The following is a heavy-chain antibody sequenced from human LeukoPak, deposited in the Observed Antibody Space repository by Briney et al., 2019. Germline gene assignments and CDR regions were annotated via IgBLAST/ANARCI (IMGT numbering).Heavy chain of an antibody. CDR3: ARGRTSPRIQLWLKGESYFDY. V-gene: IGHV3-7*01. CDR1: GFTFSSYW. Sequence: HPGGSPRLSCAASGFTFSSYWMSWVRQAPGKGLEWVANIKQDGSEKYYVDSVKGRFTISRDNAKNSLYLQMNSLRAEDTAVYYCARGRTSPRIQLWLKGESYFDYWGQGTLVTVSS. CDR2: IKQDGSEK. J-gene: IGHJ4*02. D-gene: IGHD5-18*01.